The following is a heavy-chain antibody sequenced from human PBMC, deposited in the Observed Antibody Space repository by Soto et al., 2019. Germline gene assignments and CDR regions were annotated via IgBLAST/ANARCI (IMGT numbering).Heavy chain of an antibody. D-gene: IGHD3-10*01. Sequence: EVQLLESGGGLVQPGGSLRLSCAASGFTFSSYAMSWVRQAPGKGLEWVSAISGSGGSTYYADSVKGRFTISRDNSKNTRYLQMNSLRAEDTAVYYCAKSVGITMVRGVIIIPFDYWGQGTLVTVSS. V-gene: IGHV3-23*01. J-gene: IGHJ4*02. CDR3: AKSVGITMVRGVIIIPFDY. CDR2: ISGSGGST. CDR1: GFTFSSYA.